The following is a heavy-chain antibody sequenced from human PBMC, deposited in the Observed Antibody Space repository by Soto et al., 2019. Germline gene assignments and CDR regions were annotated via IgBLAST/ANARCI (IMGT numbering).Heavy chain of an antibody. Sequence: SVKVSCKASGYTFTSYGISWVRQAPGQGLEWMGIINPSGGSTSYAQKFQGRVTMTRDTSTSTVYMELSSLRSEDTAVYYCAIDILTGYYYYMDVWGKGTTVTVSS. J-gene: IGHJ6*03. CDR1: GYTFTSYG. D-gene: IGHD3-9*01. CDR3: AIDILTGYYYYMDV. V-gene: IGHV1-46*01. CDR2: INPSGGST.